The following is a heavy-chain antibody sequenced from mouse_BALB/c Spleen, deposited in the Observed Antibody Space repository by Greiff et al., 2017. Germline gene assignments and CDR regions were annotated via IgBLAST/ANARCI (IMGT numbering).Heavy chain of an antibody. CDR2: INPSTGYT. CDR3: ARSYYRYDNYFDY. Sequence: QVQLQQSGAELAKPGASVKMSCKASGYTFTSYWMHWVKQRPGQGLEWIGYINPSTGYTEYNQKFKDKATLTADKSSSTAYMQLSSLTSEDSAVYYCARSYYRYDNYFDYWGQGTTLTVSS. CDR1: GYTFTSYW. V-gene: IGHV1-7*01. D-gene: IGHD2-14*01. J-gene: IGHJ2*01.